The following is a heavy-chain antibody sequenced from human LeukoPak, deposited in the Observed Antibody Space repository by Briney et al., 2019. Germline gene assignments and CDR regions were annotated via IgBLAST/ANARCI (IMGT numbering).Heavy chain of an antibody. V-gene: IGHV4-34*01. J-gene: IGHJ4*02. Sequence: PSETLSLTCAVYGESVSGYYWSWIRQPPGKGLEWIGEINHRGSTNYNPSLKSRVTISVDTSKNQFSLKLRSVTAADTAVYYCARRVPINCLDYWGQGTLVTVSS. CDR3: ARRVPINCLDY. CDR1: GESVSGYY. CDR2: INHRGST. D-gene: IGHD1-1*01.